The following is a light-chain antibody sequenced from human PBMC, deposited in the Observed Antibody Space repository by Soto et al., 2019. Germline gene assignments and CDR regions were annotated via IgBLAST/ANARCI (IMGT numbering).Light chain of an antibody. CDR1: SSNIGNNF. J-gene: IGLJ2*01. Sequence: QSVLTQPPSMSATPGQKVTISCSGSSSNIGNNFVSWYQQLPGTAPKLIIFDNTQRPSGIPDRFFGSKSGTSATLGITAPQTGDEAVYYCATWVAKLNALGLGGGTKLTVL. CDR3: ATWVAKLNALG. CDR2: DNT. V-gene: IGLV1-51*01.